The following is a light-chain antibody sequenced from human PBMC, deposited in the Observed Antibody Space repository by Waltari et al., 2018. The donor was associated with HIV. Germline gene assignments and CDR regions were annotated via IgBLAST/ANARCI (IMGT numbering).Light chain of an antibody. CDR1: ISNVGAYNY. CDR3: CSYADNYPVV. CDR2: DVN. Sequence: QYALPQPHSVAGSPGPSVTISCPGPISNVGAYNYVSWYQQHPGKAPNFISYDVNKRPSGVPYRFSGSKSGNTSSLTISGLQAEDEADYYCCSYADNYPVVFGGGTKLTVL. V-gene: IGLV2-11*01. J-gene: IGLJ2*01.